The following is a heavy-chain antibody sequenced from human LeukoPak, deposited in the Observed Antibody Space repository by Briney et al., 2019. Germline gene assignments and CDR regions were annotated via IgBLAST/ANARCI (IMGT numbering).Heavy chain of an antibody. CDR1: GGSISSGGYY. CDR2: IYHSGST. D-gene: IGHD2/OR15-2a*01. Sequence: PSETLSLTCTVSGGSISSGGYYWSGIRQPPGKGLEWIGYIYHSGSTYYNPSLKSRVTISVDTATNQFSLKLRSVTAADTAVYYCARDFSAAFDIWGQGTMVTVSS. J-gene: IGHJ3*02. CDR3: ARDFSAAFDI. V-gene: IGHV4-30-2*01.